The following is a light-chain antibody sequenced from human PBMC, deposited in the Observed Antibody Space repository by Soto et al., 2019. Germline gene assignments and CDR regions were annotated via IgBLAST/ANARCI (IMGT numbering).Light chain of an antibody. J-gene: IGKJ1*01. CDR2: NAS. CDR1: QSISRY. CDR3: QQSYSAPWT. Sequence: DSQMTQSPSSLFASVGDRVTITCRASQSISRYLHWYQQKPGKAPNLLIYNASNLQSGVPSRFSGSGSGTDFTLTISSLQPEDFATYYCQQSYSAPWTFGQGTKVDIK. V-gene: IGKV1-39*01.